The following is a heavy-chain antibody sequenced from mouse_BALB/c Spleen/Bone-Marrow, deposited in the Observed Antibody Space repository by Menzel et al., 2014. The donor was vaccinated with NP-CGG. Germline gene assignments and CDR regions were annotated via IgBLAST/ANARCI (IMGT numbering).Heavy chain of an antibody. Sequence: VQLKQSGAELVKPGASVKLSCTASGFNIKDTYMHWVKQRPEQGLEWIGRIDPANGNTKYDPKFQGKATITADTSSNTAYLQLSSLTSEDTAVYYCARSTGWPDGFAYWCQGTLVTVSA. CDR3: ARSTGWPDGFAY. J-gene: IGHJ3*01. D-gene: IGHD1-1*02. V-gene: IGHV14-3*02. CDR1: GFNIKDTY. CDR2: IDPANGNT.